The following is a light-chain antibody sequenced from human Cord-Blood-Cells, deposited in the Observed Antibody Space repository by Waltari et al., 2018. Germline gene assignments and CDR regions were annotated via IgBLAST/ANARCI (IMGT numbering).Light chain of an antibody. V-gene: IGLV8-61*01. CDR3: VLYMGSGIWV. CDR2: STN. CDR1: PRSVSPSYY. Sequence: QTVVTQEPSFSVSPGGKVTLTCGLRPRSVSPSYYPRWYQQTPGQAPRTLIYSTNTRSSGVPDRFSGSILGNKAALTITGAQADDESDYYCVLYMGSGIWVFGGGTKLTVL. J-gene: IGLJ3*02.